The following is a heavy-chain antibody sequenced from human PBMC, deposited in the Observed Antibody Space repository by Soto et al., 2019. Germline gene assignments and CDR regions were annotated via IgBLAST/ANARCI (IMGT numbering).Heavy chain of an antibody. D-gene: IGHD6-6*01. CDR1: GYTFTGHF. CDR3: ARSLSTISARPDY. V-gene: IGHV1-2*02. Sequence: ASVKVSCKASGYTFTGHFMQGVRHAPGQRLERMGWINPNTGGANYAQKFQDRVTITRVTSTNTAYMEMNRLRSDDTAVYYCARSLSTISARPDYWGQGTLVTVSS. J-gene: IGHJ4*02. CDR2: INPNTGGA.